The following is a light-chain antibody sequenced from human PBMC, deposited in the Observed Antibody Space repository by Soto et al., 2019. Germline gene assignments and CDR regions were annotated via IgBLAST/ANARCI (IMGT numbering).Light chain of an antibody. CDR3: HQHDTLHT. CDR2: KTS. Sequence: DIQMNQSPSTLSASVGDRVTITCRASPSIDNWLAWYQEQPGQAPKLLIYKTSTLASEVPSRFSGSAGGTEFNLTISILKHDDLSTYNRHQHDTLHTFGRGTRLEI. J-gene: IGKJ2*01. V-gene: IGKV1-5*03. CDR1: PSIDNW.